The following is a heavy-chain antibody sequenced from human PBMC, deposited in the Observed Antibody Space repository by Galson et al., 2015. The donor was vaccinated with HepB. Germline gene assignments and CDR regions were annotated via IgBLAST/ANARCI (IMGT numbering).Heavy chain of an antibody. J-gene: IGHJ3*02. CDR1: GFTFSSYS. D-gene: IGHD3-10*01. CDR2: ISSSSSYI. V-gene: IGHV3-21*01. Sequence: SLRLSCAASGFTFSSYSMNWVRQAPGKGLEWVSSISSSSSYIYYADSVKGRFTISRDNAKNSLYLQMNSLRAEDTAVYYCARVDLWFGEPDAFDIWGQGTMVTVSS. CDR3: ARVDLWFGEPDAFDI.